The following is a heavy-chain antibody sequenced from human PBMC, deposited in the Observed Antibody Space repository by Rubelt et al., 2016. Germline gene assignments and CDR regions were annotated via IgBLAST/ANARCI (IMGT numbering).Heavy chain of an antibody. J-gene: IGHJ4*02. Sequence: QVQLVQSGAEVKKPGASVKVSCKASGYSFSTSDINWVRQGTGQGLEWMGWMNPNTGNTGYAQKFQGRVTMTSNNSISTAYLYLSGLRSEDTAVYYCARGVIWGQGTLVAVSS. CDR2: MNPNTGNT. V-gene: IGHV1-8*01. CDR3: ARGVI. CDR1: GYSFSTSD. D-gene: IGHD3-10*01.